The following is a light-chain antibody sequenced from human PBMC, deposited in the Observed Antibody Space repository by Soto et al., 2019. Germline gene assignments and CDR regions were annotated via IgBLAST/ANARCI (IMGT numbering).Light chain of an antibody. J-gene: IGKJ2*01. V-gene: IGKV1-39*01. Sequence: DIQMTQSPSSLSASFGDRVTLTCRASRNIDTYLNWYQQKPGTAPKLLMYGASSLHSGVPSRFSGSGSATDFTLTISRLQHEDFATYYCHKGHTRAYTFGQRTKLEI. CDR2: GAS. CDR3: HKGHTRAYT. CDR1: RNIDTY.